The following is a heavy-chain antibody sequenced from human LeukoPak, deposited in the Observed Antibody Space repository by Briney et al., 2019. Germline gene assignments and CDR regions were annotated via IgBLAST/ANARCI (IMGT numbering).Heavy chain of an antibody. CDR3: ARNMVRGVTWTGVDY. Sequence: GGSLRLSCAASGFTFSSYGMHWVRQAPGKGLEWVAVISYDGSNKYYADSVKGRFTISRDNSKNTLYPQMNSLRAEDTAVYYCARNMVRGVTWTGVDYWGQGTLVTVSS. CDR1: GFTFSSYG. D-gene: IGHD3-10*01. J-gene: IGHJ4*02. CDR2: ISYDGSNK. V-gene: IGHV3-30*03.